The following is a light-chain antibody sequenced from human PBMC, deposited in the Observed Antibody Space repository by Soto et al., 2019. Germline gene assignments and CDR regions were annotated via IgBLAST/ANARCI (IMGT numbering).Light chain of an antibody. V-gene: IGLV1-47*01. CDR2: RNN. CDR3: AAWDDSLSGSYV. Sequence: QSALTQPPSAYGSHGKRVTIPWSGSSSNVGSKYVYWYQQLPGTAPKLLIYRNNQRPSGVPDRFSGSKSGPSASLAISGLRSEDEADYYCAAWDDSLSGSYVFGTGTKVTVL. J-gene: IGLJ1*01. CDR1: SSNVGSKY.